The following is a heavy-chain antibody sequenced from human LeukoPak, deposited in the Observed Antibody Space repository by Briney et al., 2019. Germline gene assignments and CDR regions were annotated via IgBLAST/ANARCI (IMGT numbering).Heavy chain of an antibody. CDR1: GFTFSSYS. V-gene: IGHV3-21*04. CDR3: ARAPWGYDSSGYYVDY. J-gene: IGHJ4*02. CDR2: ISSSSSYI. Sequence: PGGSLRLSCAASGFTFSSYSMNWVRQAPGKGLEWVSSISSSSSYIYYADSVKGRFTISRDNAKNSLYLRMNSLRADDTAVYYCARAPWGYDSSGYYVDYWGQGTLVTVSS. D-gene: IGHD3-22*01.